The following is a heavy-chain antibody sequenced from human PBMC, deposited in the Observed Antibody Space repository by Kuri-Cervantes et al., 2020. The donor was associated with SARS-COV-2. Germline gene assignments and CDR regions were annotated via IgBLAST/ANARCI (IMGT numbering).Heavy chain of an antibody. CDR2: ISSSSSYI. CDR3: ASDPVDTAKDSDYYYGMDV. CDR1: GFTVSSNY. J-gene: IGHJ6*02. Sequence: GESLKISCAASGFTVSSNYMSWVRQAPGKGLEWVSSISSSSSYIYYADSVKGRFTISRDNAKNSLYLQMNSLRAEDTAVYYCASDPVDTAKDSDYYYGMDVWGQGTTVTVSS. V-gene: IGHV3-21*01. D-gene: IGHD5-18*01.